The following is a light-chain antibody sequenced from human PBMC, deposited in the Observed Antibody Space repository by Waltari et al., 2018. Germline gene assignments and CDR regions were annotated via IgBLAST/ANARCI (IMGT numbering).Light chain of an antibody. CDR1: QSLLHSNGYNY. V-gene: IGKV2-28*01. CDR2: LGS. J-gene: IGKJ1*01. Sequence: DIVMTQSPLSLPVTPGEPASISCRSSQSLLHSNGYNYLDWYLQKPGQSPRLLIYLGSNRASGVPDRFSGRGSGTDFTLKISRVEAEDVGVYYCMQALQTPWTFGQGTKVEIK. CDR3: MQALQTPWT.